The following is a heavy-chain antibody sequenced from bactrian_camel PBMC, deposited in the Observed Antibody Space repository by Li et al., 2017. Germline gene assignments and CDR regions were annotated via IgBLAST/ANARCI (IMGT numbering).Heavy chain of an antibody. CDR3: AADIPAIVVVFAKDPSSN. Sequence: DVQLVESGGGLVQPGGSLRLSCAASGFTFSSHDMTWVRQAPGKGLEWVSAINSGGGVTYYGDSVKGLFTISRDNAKNTLYLQMNSLKAEDTAVYYCAADIPAIVVVFAKDPSSNFGARGPRSPSP. CDR1: GFTFSSHD. V-gene: IGHV3S40*01. D-gene: IGHD2*01. CDR2: INSGGGVT. J-gene: IGHJ4*01.